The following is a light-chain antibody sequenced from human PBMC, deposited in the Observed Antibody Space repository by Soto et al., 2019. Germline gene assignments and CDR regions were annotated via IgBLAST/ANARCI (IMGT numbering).Light chain of an antibody. CDR2: GAS. V-gene: IGKV3-20*01. Sequence: EIVLTQSPGTLSLSPGERVTLSCRASQSVTNIYFAWYQQKPGQAPRLLIYGASSRATGIPDRFSGSGSGTDFTLTISRLEPEDFAVYYCQQYGSSPGTFGQGTKVDIK. CDR1: QSVTNIY. J-gene: IGKJ1*01. CDR3: QQYGSSPGT.